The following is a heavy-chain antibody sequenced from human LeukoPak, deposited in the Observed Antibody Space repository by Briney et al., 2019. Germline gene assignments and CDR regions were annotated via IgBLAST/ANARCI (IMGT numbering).Heavy chain of an antibody. D-gene: IGHD3-22*01. Sequence: PGGSLRLSCAASGFTFSSYGMHWVRQAPGKGLEWVAFIRYDGSNKYYADSVKGRFTISRDNSKNTLYQQMNSLRGEDTAVYYCAKEMILYYYYYMDVWGKGTTVTVSS. CDR3: AKEMILYYYYYMDV. CDR1: GFTFSSYG. V-gene: IGHV3-30*02. J-gene: IGHJ6*03. CDR2: IRYDGSNK.